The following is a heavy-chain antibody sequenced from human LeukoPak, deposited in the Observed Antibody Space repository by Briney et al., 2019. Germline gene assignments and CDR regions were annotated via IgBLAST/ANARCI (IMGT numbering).Heavy chain of an antibody. Sequence: PSETLSLTCNVSGDSITSGASYWAWIRQSPRKGLEWIGNVYYSGSTQYNPSLRGRVSISMDKTKNQFSLNLNSVSVTDTAIYYCARRDYAAWFDPWGQGTLVTVSS. CDR3: ARRDYAAWFDP. J-gene: IGHJ5*02. CDR1: GDSITSGASY. CDR2: VYYSGST. V-gene: IGHV4-39*01. D-gene: IGHD4/OR15-4a*01.